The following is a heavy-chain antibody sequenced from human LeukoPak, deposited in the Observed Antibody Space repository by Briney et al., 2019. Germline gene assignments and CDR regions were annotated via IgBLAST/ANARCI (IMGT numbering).Heavy chain of an antibody. J-gene: IGHJ6*02. D-gene: IGHD3-10*01. Sequence: GGSLRLSCAASGFTFSSYSMNWVRQAPGKGLEWVSSVSSSSSYIYYADSVKGRFTISRDNAKNSLYLQMNSLRAEDTAVYYCARDGGESLLWFGELLPSSSYYYYGMDVWGQGTTVTVSS. CDR1: GFTFSSYS. CDR2: VSSSSSYI. V-gene: IGHV3-21*01. CDR3: ARDGGESLLWFGELLPSSSYYYYGMDV.